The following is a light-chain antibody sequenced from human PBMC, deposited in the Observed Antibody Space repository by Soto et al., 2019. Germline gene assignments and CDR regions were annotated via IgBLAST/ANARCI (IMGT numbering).Light chain of an antibody. CDR2: KAS. Sequence: DIQMTQSPSTLSASVGDRVTITCRASQSISTSLAWYQQKPGKAPKVLIYKASSLESGVPSRFSGSGSGTEFTLTISSLQPDDFATYYCQHCDSYWTLGQGTKLEIK. V-gene: IGKV1-5*03. J-gene: IGKJ1*01. CDR1: QSISTS. CDR3: QHCDSYWT.